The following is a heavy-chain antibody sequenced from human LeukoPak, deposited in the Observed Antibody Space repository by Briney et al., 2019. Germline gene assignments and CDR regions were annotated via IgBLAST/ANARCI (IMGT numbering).Heavy chain of an antibody. CDR3: ASLDTTMVKSVDY. CDR2: ITSSGTYI. V-gene: IGHV3-21*01. Sequence: PGGSLRLFCAASGFTFNHYNMNWVRQAPGKALEWVSSITSSGTYIFYADSVKRRFTISRDNDKNSLYLQMNSLRAEDTAVYYCASLDTTMVKSVDYWGQGTLVTVSS. J-gene: IGHJ4*02. CDR1: GFTFNHYN. D-gene: IGHD5-18*01.